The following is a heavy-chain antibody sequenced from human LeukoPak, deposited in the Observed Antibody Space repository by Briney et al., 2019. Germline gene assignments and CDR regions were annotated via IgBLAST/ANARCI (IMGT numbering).Heavy chain of an antibody. CDR1: GGSISSYY. CDR2: IYYSGST. V-gene: IGHV4-59*01. Sequence: ASETLSLTCTVSGGSISSYYWSWIRQPPGKGLEWIGYIYYSGSTNYNPSLNSRATISVDTSKNQFSLKLSSVTAADTAVYYCAGSFSSSWIRFDFWGQGTLVTVSS. D-gene: IGHD6-13*01. CDR3: AGSFSSSWIRFDF. J-gene: IGHJ4*02.